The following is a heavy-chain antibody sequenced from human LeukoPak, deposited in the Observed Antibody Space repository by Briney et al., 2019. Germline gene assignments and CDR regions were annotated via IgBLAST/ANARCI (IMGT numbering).Heavy chain of an antibody. CDR1: GYTFTSYG. CDR3: ARDHCTNGVCPKDY. Sequence: ASVKVSCKASGYTFTSYGISWVRQAPGQGLEWMGWISAYNGNTNYAQKLQGRVTMTTDTSTSTAYMELRSLRSDDTAVYYCARDHCTNGVCPKDYWGQGTLVTVSS. CDR2: ISAYNGNT. V-gene: IGHV1-18*01. D-gene: IGHD2-8*01. J-gene: IGHJ4*02.